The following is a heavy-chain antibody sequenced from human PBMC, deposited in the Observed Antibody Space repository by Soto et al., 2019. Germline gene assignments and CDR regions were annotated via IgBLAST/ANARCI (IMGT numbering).Heavy chain of an antibody. V-gene: IGHV3-30*04. J-gene: IGHJ3*01. D-gene: IGHD3-22*01. Sequence: QVQLVESGGGVVQPGRSLRLSCAASGFTFSSYAMHWVRQAPGKGLEWVAVISYDGSNKYYADSVKGRFTISRDNSKNTLYLQMNSLRAEDTAVYYCAKGSGITMIVVVIVWGQGTMVTVSS. CDR1: GFTFSSYA. CDR2: ISYDGSNK. CDR3: AKGSGITMIVVVIV.